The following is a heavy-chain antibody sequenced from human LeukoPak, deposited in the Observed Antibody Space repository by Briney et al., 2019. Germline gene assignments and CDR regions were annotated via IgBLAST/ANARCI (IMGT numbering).Heavy chain of an antibody. CDR2: IIPIFGTA. CDR1: GGTFISYA. J-gene: IGHJ5*02. CDR3: ARGSGGYDHRGFDP. D-gene: IGHD5-12*01. Sequence: GSSVKISCKASGGTFISYAISWVRQAPGQGLEWMGGIIPIFGTANCAQKFQGRVTITADESTSTAYMELSSLRSEDTAVYYCARGSGGYDHRGFDPWGQGTLVTVSS. V-gene: IGHV1-69*01.